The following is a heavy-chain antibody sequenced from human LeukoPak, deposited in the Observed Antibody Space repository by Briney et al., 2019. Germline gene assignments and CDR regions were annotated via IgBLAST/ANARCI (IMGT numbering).Heavy chain of an antibody. D-gene: IGHD2-15*01. Sequence: GGSLRLSCVVSGFTFSDYYMSWIRQAPGKGLEWVSYISSDNSTTYYADSVKGRFTVSRDNAKDSLYLQMNSLRAEDTAVYYCARQGYCSRGSCYWSGWFDPWGQGTLVTVSS. CDR1: GFTFSDYY. J-gene: IGHJ5*02. CDR2: ISSDNSTT. CDR3: ARQGYCSRGSCYWSGWFDP. V-gene: IGHV3-11*01.